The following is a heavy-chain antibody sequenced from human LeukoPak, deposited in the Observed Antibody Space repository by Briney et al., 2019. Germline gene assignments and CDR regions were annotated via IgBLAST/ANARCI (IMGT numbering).Heavy chain of an antibody. CDR2: INPNSGGT. Sequence: ASVKVSCKASGYTFTGYYMHWVRQAPGQGLEWMGWINPNSGGTNYAQKFQGRVTMTRDTSISTAYMELSGLRSDDTAVYCCARDTFPYYYDSSGYPDYWGQGTLVTVSS. V-gene: IGHV1-2*02. CDR3: ARDTFPYYYDSSGYPDY. CDR1: GYTFTGYY. D-gene: IGHD3-22*01. J-gene: IGHJ4*02.